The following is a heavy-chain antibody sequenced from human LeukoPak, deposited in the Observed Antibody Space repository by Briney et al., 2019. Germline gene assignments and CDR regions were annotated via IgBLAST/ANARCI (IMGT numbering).Heavy chain of an antibody. Sequence: PGGSLRLSCAASGFTVSSNYMSWVRQAPGKGLEWVSYISSSSSTIYYADSVKGRFTISRDNAKNSLYLQMNSLRAEDTAVYYCARGPSGYHNTGGQGTLVTVSS. CDR3: ARGPSGYHNT. J-gene: IGHJ4*02. D-gene: IGHD5-12*01. V-gene: IGHV3-48*01. CDR2: ISSSSSTI. CDR1: GFTVSSNY.